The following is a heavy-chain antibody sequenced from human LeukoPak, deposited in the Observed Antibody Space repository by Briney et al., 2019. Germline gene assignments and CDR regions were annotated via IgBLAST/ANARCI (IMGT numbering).Heavy chain of an antibody. D-gene: IGHD3-3*01. CDR3: AKDRRFLEWLLYRYCADY. CDR2: IYYSGST. J-gene: IGHJ4*02. Sequence: SETLSLTCTVSGGSISSSSYYWGWIRQPPGKGLEWIGSIYYSGSTYYNPSLKSRVTISVDTSKNQFSLKLSSVTAADTAVYYCAKDRRFLEWLLYRYCADYWGQGTLVTVSS. CDR1: GGSISSSSYY. V-gene: IGHV4-39*02.